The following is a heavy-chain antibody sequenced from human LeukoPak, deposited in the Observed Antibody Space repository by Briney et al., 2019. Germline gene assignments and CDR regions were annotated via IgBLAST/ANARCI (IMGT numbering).Heavy chain of an antibody. Sequence: SETLSLTCTVSGGSISSYYWSWIRQPPGKGLEWIGYIYYSGSTNYNPSLKSRVTISVDTSKNQFSLKLSSVTAADTAVYYCAKAGVISIAARPFDYWGQGTLVTVSS. D-gene: IGHD6-6*01. V-gene: IGHV4-59*01. CDR2: IYYSGST. CDR1: GGSISSYY. J-gene: IGHJ4*02. CDR3: AKAGVISIAARPFDY.